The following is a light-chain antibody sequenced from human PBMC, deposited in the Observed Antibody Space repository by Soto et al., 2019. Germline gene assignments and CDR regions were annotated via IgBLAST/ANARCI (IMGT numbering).Light chain of an antibody. J-gene: IGLJ1*01. CDR3: SSYAGSADV. V-gene: IGLV2-14*03. Sequence: QSVLTQPASVSGSPGQSITISCTGTNSDVGGYNYVSWYQQHPDRAPQLMIFEVTKRPSGVSNRFSGSKSGNTASLTVSGLQAEDEADYYCSSYAGSADVFGTGTKVTVL. CDR2: EVT. CDR1: NSDVGGYNY.